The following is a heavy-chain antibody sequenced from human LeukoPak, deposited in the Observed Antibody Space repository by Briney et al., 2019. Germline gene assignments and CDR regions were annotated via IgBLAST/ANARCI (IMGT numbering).Heavy chain of an antibody. J-gene: IGHJ6*03. CDR2: IIPIFGTA. Sequence: SVKVSCKASGGTFSSYAISWVRQAPGQGLEWMGGIIPIFGTANYAQKFQGRVTITADESTSTAYMELSSLRSEDTAVYYCARGANYYGSGSYYTLYYYYYMDVWGKGTTVTISS. V-gene: IGHV1-69*13. CDR3: ARGANYYGSGSYYTLYYYYYMDV. CDR1: GGTFSSYA. D-gene: IGHD3-10*01.